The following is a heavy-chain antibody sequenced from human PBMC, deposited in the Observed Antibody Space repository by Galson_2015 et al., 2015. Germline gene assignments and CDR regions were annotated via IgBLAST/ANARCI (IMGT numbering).Heavy chain of an antibody. CDR2: ISYDGGNK. CDR1: GFAFSNSG. V-gene: IGHV3-30*18. CDR3: AKDSSDWYVMGALEY. D-gene: IGHD6-19*01. J-gene: IGHJ4*02. Sequence: SLRLSCAASGFAFSNSGMHWVRQAPGKGLEWVAVISYDGGNKYYGDSVKGRFTISRDKSKNSLYLQMNDLRPEDTAVYYCAKDSSDWYVMGALEYWGQGTLVTVSS.